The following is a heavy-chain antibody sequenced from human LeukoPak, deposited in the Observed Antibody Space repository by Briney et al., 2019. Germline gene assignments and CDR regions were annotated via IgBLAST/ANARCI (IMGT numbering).Heavy chain of an antibody. V-gene: IGHV3-23*01. Sequence: GGSLRLSCVASGFTFSDYAVAWVRQAPGKGLEWVSAITGAGDQTYYAGSVRGRFPISRDNCKNALYQQMNGFTAEATALYFCANDRLSYDAGVHVYYFDSWGQGALVAVSS. CDR2: ITGAGDQT. D-gene: IGHD3-16*01. CDR3: ANDRLSYDAGVHVYYFDS. J-gene: IGHJ4*02. CDR1: GFTFSDYA.